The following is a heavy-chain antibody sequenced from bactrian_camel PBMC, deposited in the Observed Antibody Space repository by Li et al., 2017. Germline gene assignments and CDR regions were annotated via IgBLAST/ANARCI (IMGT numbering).Heavy chain of an antibody. D-gene: IGHD6*01. CDR2: INPGGNT. CDR3: AADGPGGGAWYIDY. V-gene: IGHV3S31*01. J-gene: IGHJ4*01. Sequence: DVQLVESGGGLVQPGGSLRLSCAASGFTFSTYAMSWVRLAPGKGLEWVSNINPGGNTDYSASVRGRFTISRDNAKNTLYLQMNSLRPEDTAVYYCAADGPGGGAWYIDYWGQGTQVTVS. CDR1: GFTFSTYA.